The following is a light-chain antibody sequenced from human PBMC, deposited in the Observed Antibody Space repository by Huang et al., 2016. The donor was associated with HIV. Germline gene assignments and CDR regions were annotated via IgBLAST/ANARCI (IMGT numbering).Light chain of an antibody. CDR2: YAS. CDR3: HQSSSLPYT. J-gene: IGKJ2*01. V-gene: IGKV6-21*02. Sequence: EIVLTQSPDFQSLTPKEKITITCRASQNIGNSLHWYQQKPDQSPQLLIKYASQTISGVPSRFSGSGSGTDFTLTINTPEAGDAATYYCHQSSSLPYTFGQGTKLEIK. CDR1: QNIGNS.